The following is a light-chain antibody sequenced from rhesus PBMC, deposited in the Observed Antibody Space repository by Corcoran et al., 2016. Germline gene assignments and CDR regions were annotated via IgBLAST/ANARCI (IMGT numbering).Light chain of an antibody. CDR1: SSNIGGKS. CDR3: AAWETSLRGYI. CDR2: DNT. V-gene: IGLV1-60*01. J-gene: IGLJ1*01. Sequence: SVVTQPSSASEAAGKSVTISCSGSSSNIGGKSVSWYQQFPGTPPRLLIYDNTQRVSGVSDRFSGSKSGTSASLGVSGLRTEDEAHYFCAAWETSLRGYIFGTGTRLTVL.